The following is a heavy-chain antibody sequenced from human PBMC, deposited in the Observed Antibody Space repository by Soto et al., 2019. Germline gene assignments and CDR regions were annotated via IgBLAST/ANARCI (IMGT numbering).Heavy chain of an antibody. CDR1: GGSISSYY. V-gene: IGHV4-59*01. CDR2: VHYSGTT. Sequence: PSETLSLTCTVSGGSISSYYWRWIRQSPGRGLEWIGYVHYSGTTNYNPSLKSRVAMSLASSKRQFSLTLNSVTAADTAVYYCARGTALIYGDYPGAGYFDFWGQGIQVTVSS. D-gene: IGHD4-17*01. CDR3: ARGTALIYGDYPGAGYFDF. J-gene: IGHJ4*02.